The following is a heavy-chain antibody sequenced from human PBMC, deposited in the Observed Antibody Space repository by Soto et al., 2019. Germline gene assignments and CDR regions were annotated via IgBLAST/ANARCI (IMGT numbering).Heavy chain of an antibody. CDR1: GFTFSSYG. D-gene: IGHD4-17*01. CDR3: ARGNDYGLHFGAFDI. Sequence: QVQLVESGGGVVQPGRSLRLSCAASGFTFSSYGMHWVRQAPGKGLEWVAVIWYDGSNKYYADSVKGRFTISRDNSKNTQDLQMNSLRAEDTAVYYCARGNDYGLHFGAFDIWGQGTMVTVSS. CDR2: IWYDGSNK. J-gene: IGHJ3*02. V-gene: IGHV3-33*01.